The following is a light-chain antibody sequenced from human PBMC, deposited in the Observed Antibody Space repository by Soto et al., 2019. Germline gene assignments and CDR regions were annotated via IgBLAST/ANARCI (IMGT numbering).Light chain of an antibody. CDR1: QSISNN. CDR3: QQYNDSHLN. J-gene: IGKJ4*01. V-gene: IGKV3-15*01. CDR2: GAS. Sequence: EIVLPQSPGTLSLSPGERVTLSCRASQSISNNHLASYQQKPGQAPRLLMYGASTRPTGIPARFSGSGSGKEFTLTIISLQSEDSAVYYCQQYNDSHLNFGGGT.